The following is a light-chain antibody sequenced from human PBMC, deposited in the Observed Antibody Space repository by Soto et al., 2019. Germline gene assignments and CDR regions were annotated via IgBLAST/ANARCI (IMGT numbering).Light chain of an antibody. Sequence: ETVLTQSPGTLSLSPGERATLSCRATQSVNNDYLAWYQRRPGLAPRLLIFGASGRATGIPDRFRGSGSGTDFTLTISRLEPEDFAIYYCQQYGTSPLTFGGGTKVEIK. V-gene: IGKV3-20*01. J-gene: IGKJ4*01. CDR1: QSVNNDY. CDR3: QQYGTSPLT. CDR2: GAS.